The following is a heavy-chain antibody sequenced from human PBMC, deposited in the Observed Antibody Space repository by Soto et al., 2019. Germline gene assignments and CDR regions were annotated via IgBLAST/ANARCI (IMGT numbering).Heavy chain of an antibody. CDR1: GGSISSGGYY. V-gene: IGHV4-31*03. D-gene: IGHD3-10*01. Sequence: SETLSLTCTVSGGSISSGGYYWSWIRQHPGKGLEWIGYIYYSGSTYYNPSLKSRVTISVDTSKNQFPLKLSSVTAADTAVYYCARASDYYGSGSYYQTYYYYGMDVWGQGTTVTVSS. CDR3: ARASDYYGSGSYYQTYYYYGMDV. J-gene: IGHJ6*02. CDR2: IYYSGST.